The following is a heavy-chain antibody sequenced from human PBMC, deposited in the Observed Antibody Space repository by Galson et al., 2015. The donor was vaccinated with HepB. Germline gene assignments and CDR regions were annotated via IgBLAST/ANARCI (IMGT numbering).Heavy chain of an antibody. J-gene: IGHJ2*01. Sequence: PALVKPTQTLTLTCTFSGFSLSTSGVGVGWIRQPPGKALEWLALIYWDDDKRYSPSLKSRLTITKDTSKNQVVLTMTNMDPVDTATYYCAHRGIHCSSTSCYTTDYWYFDLWGRGTLVTVSS. D-gene: IGHD2-2*02. CDR3: AHRGIHCSSTSCYTTDYWYFDL. CDR2: IYWDDDK. V-gene: IGHV2-5*02. CDR1: GFSLSTSGVG.